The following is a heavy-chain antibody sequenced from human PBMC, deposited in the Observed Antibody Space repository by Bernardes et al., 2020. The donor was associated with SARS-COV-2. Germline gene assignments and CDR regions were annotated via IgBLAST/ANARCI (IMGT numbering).Heavy chain of an antibody. Sequence: ASVKVSCKTSLYVIHRFAIHWLRRAPGRGLEWMGWITGYNGHTQNAQKFQDRFIMTADSEAMTSYMEIRSLTSDDTAVYYCATLAEQFNFWSPPPPPRGLDIWGQGTTVTVSS. CDR1: LYVIHRFA. CDR2: ITGYNGHT. J-gene: IGHJ6*02. V-gene: IGHV1-18*01. CDR3: ATLAEQFNFWSPPPPPRGLDI. D-gene: IGHD3-3*01.